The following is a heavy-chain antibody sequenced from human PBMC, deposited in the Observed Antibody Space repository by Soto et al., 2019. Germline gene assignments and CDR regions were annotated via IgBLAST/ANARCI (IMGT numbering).Heavy chain of an antibody. J-gene: IGHJ4*02. CDR1: GGSFSGYY. CDR2: INHSGST. V-gene: IGHV4-34*01. Sequence: PSETLSLTCAVYGGSFSGYYWSWIRQPPGKGLEWIGEINHSGSTNYNPSLKSRVTVSVDTSKNQFSLKLSSVTAADTAVYYCARGVPPDYYDSSGYYLAPNYFDYWGQGTLVTVSS. D-gene: IGHD3-22*01. CDR3: ARGVPPDYYDSSGYYLAPNYFDY.